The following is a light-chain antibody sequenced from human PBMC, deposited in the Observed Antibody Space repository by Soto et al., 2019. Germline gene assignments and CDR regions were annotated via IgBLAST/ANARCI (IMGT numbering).Light chain of an antibody. CDR1: QDITNY. CDR2: DAS. CDR3: QHYDHLPIT. J-gene: IGKJ5*01. V-gene: IGKV1-33*01. Sequence: DIQMTQSPSSLSASVGDRVTITCQASQDITNYLNWYQQKPGKAPRLLLYDASSVETGVPSRFSGSGSGTDLTFTISSLQPEDIATYYCQHYDHLPITFGQGTRLEIK.